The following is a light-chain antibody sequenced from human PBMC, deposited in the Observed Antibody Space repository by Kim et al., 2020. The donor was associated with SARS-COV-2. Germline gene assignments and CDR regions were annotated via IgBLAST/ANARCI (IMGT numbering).Light chain of an antibody. CDR3: QSYDSIIPCV. V-gene: IGLV6-57*02. CDR1: SGRIANNY. J-gene: IGLJ3*02. CDR2: EDN. Sequence: NFMLTQPHSVSGSPGKTVTISCTGSSGRIANNYVQWYQQRPGSAPTTVIYEDNQRPSGVPDRFSGSIDSSSNSAFLTSSGLKTEDEADYYCQSYDSIIPCVFGGGTKLTVL.